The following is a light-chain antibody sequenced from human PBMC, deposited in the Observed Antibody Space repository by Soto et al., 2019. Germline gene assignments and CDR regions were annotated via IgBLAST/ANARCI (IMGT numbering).Light chain of an antibody. J-gene: IGKJ3*01. Sequence: DIQMTQSPSSLSASVGDRVTITCRASQGISNYLAWYQQKPGKVPKLLIYAAPTLQSGVPSQFSGSGSGTDFTLTISSLQPEDVATYYCQKYNSAPLIFTFGPGTKVDIK. CDR1: QGISNY. CDR3: QKYNSAPLIFT. V-gene: IGKV1-27*01. CDR2: AAP.